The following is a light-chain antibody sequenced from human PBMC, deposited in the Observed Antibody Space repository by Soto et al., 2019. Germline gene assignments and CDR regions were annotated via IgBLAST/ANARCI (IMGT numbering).Light chain of an antibody. CDR1: QSISSW. J-gene: IGKJ1*01. Sequence: DIQMTQSPSTLSASVGDRVTITCRASQSISSWLAWYQQKPGKAPKLLIYDASSLESGVPSRFSGSGSGTEVTLAISSLQPDDLATYYCQQYNSYSWTFGQGTKVEIK. V-gene: IGKV1-5*01. CDR3: QQYNSYSWT. CDR2: DAS.